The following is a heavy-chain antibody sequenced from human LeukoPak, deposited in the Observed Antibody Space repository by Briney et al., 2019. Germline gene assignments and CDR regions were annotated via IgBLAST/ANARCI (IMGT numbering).Heavy chain of an antibody. CDR3: ASASGNYIDY. J-gene: IGHJ4*02. Sequence: GGSLRLSCAASGFTFSSYWMSWVRQAPGKGLEWVANIKQDGSEKYYVDSVKGRFTISKDNAKNSLYLQMNSLRAEDTAVHYCASASGNYIDYWGQGTLVTVSS. V-gene: IGHV3-7*01. CDR2: IKQDGSEK. D-gene: IGHD1-26*01. CDR1: GFTFSSYW.